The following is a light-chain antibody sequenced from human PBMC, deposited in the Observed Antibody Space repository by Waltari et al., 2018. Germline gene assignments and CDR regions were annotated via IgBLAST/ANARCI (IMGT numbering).Light chain of an antibody. V-gene: IGKV4-1*01. CDR3: HQYYTSPNT. Sequence: DIVMAQSPASLAVSLGERATISCKSSQTIVSPTNRNSVAWYQQKPGQPPTLLIYWASTRQSGVPDRFSGRGSGTDFNLTIDGLQAEDVAIYYCHQYYTSPNTFGGGTQVEIK. CDR1: QTIVSPTNRNS. CDR2: WAS. J-gene: IGKJ4*01.